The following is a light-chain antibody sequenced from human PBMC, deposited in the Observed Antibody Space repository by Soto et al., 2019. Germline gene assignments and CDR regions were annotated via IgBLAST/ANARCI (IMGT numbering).Light chain of an antibody. V-gene: IGKV3-15*01. J-gene: IGKJ3*01. Sequence: EIVMTQSPATLSVSPGERATLSCRASQSVSSNLAWYQQKPGQAPMLLIYGASTRATGIPARFSGSGSGTELTLTISSLQSEEFAVYYCQQYNNWPGTFGPGTKVDIK. CDR2: GAS. CDR1: QSVSSN. CDR3: QQYNNWPGT.